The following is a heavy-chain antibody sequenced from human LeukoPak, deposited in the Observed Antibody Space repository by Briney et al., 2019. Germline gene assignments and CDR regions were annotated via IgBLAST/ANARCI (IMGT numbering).Heavy chain of an antibody. V-gene: IGHV4-30-2*01. J-gene: IGHJ4*02. Sequence: SSQTLSLTCAVSGGSISSGGYSWSWIRQPPGKGLEWIGYIYHSGSTYYTPSLKSRVTISVDRSKNQFSLKLSSVTAADTAVYYCASKSTDHGELRFDYWGQGTLVTVSS. D-gene: IGHD4-17*01. CDR1: GGSISSGGYS. CDR3: ASKSTDHGELRFDY. CDR2: IYHSGST.